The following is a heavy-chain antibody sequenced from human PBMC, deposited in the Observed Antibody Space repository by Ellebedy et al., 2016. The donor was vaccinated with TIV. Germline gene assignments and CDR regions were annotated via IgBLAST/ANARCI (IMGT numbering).Heavy chain of an antibody. CDR1: GLTFSGYW. D-gene: IGHD2-15*01. CDR3: AKDLSYAASDY. J-gene: IGHJ4*02. Sequence: GESLKISXEVSGLTFSGYWMHWVRQAPGKGLVWVSRITNDGSETRYADSVKGRFTISRDNARKTVYLQMSSLRAEDTAVYYCAKDLSYAASDYWGQGTLVTVSS. V-gene: IGHV3-74*01. CDR2: ITNDGSET.